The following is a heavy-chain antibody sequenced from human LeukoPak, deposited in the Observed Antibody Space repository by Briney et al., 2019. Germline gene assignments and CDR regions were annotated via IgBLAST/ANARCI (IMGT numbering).Heavy chain of an antibody. D-gene: IGHD3-10*01. CDR2: ISSSSSYI. Sequence: PGESLRLSCAASGFTFSGSGMHWVRQAPGKGLEWVSSISSSSSYIYYADSVKGRFTISRDNAKNSLYLQMNSLRAEDTAVYYCARDRYYGSGSPTNDYWGQGTLVTVSS. J-gene: IGHJ4*02. CDR1: GFTFSGSG. V-gene: IGHV3-21*01. CDR3: ARDRYYGSGSPTNDY.